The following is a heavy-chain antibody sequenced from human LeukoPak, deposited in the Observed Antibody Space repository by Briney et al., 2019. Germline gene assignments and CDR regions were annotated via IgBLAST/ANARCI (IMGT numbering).Heavy chain of an antibody. Sequence: PGGSLRLSCAASGFTFSTYAMSWVRQAPGQGLEWVSSINGDGGSTYYAESVKGRFTVSSDNSKNSLYLQMNSLRVDDTAVYYSARDRGYSTFDYWGQGTLVTVSS. CDR1: GFTFSTYA. CDR2: INGDGGST. V-gene: IGHV3-23*01. J-gene: IGHJ4*02. D-gene: IGHD4-23*01. CDR3: ARDRGYSTFDY.